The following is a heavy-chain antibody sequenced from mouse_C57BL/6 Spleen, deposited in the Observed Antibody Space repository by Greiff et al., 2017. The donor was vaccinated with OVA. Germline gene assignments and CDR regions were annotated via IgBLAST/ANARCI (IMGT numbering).Heavy chain of an antibody. CDR2: ISSGSSTI. V-gene: IGHV5-17*01. Sequence: DVKLVESGGGLVKPGGSLKLSCAASGFTFSDYGMHWVRQAPEKGLEWVAYISSGSSTIYYADTVKGRFTISRDNAKNTLFLQMTSLRSEDTAMDYCARGWDDAMDYWGQGTSVTVSS. J-gene: IGHJ4*01. CDR1: GFTFSDYG. D-gene: IGHD4-1*01. CDR3: ARGWDDAMDY.